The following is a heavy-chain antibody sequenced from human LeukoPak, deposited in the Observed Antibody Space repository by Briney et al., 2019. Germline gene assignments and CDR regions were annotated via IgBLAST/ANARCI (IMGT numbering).Heavy chain of an antibody. CDR3: ARDGSALGA. CDR2: IYTSGST. J-gene: IGHJ5*02. V-gene: IGHV4-61*02. D-gene: IGHD6-25*01. CDR1: GASISGSGYY. Sequence: TLSLTCAVSGASISGSGYYWGWIRQPAGKGLEWIGRIYTSGSTNYNPSLKSRVTISVDTSKNQFSLKLSSVTAADTAVYYCARDGSALGAWGQGTLVTVSS.